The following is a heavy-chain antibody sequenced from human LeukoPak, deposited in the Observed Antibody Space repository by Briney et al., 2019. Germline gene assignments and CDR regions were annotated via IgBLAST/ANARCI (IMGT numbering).Heavy chain of an antibody. J-gene: IGHJ3*02. D-gene: IGHD3-16*02. V-gene: IGHV3-48*02. CDR3: ARVYAPDLYDYIWGSYRATYDAFDI. CDR1: GFTFSSYS. Sequence: GGSLRLSCAASGFTFSSYSMNWVRQAPGKGLEWVSYISSSSSTIYYADSVKGRFTISRDNAKNSLYLQMNSLRDEDTAVYYCARVYAPDLYDYIWGSYRATYDAFDIWGQGTMVTVSS. CDR2: ISSSSSTI.